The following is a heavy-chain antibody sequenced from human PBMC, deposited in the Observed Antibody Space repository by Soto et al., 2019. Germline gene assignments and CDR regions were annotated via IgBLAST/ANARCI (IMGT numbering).Heavy chain of an antibody. J-gene: IGHJ6*02. V-gene: IGHV3-23*01. CDR1: GLTFSSYA. CDR3: AKMGVVIPLV. CDR2: ISGSGGST. Sequence: PGQSLRLSCAASGLTFSSYALSSLRPATRTGLEGVAAISGSGGSTYYADSVKGQFTTSRDNSKNTLYLQMNSLRAEDTAVYYCAKMGVVIPLVWGQGTTVTVSS. D-gene: IGHD3-3*01.